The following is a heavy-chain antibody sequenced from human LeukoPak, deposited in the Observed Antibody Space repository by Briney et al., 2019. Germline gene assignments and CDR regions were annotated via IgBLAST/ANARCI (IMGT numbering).Heavy chain of an antibody. CDR3: ARGLRIAVAGNIDY. D-gene: IGHD6-19*01. Sequence: HPGVSLRLSCAASGFTFSSYAMIWVRQAPGKGLECISGFSGSGGSTYYADSVKGRFTISRDNSKNTLYLQMNSLRAEDTAVYYCARGLRIAVAGNIDYWGQGTLVTVSS. CDR2: FSGSGGST. V-gene: IGHV3-23*01. CDR1: GFTFSSYA. J-gene: IGHJ4*02.